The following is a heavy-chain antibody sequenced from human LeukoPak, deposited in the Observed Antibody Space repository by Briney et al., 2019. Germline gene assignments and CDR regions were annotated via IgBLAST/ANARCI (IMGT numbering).Heavy chain of an antibody. CDR1: GFTFSNSW. CDR2: IKEDGSVK. J-gene: IGHJ4*02. D-gene: IGHD6-19*01. Sequence: GGSLRLSCTASGFTFSNSWMTWVRQAPGKGLEWVADIKEDGSVKNYVEYVKGRFTISRANAKNSLHLQMSSLRAEDTAVYYCAAGSGWVFDYWGQGTLVTVSS. CDR3: AAGSGWVFDY. V-gene: IGHV3-7*01.